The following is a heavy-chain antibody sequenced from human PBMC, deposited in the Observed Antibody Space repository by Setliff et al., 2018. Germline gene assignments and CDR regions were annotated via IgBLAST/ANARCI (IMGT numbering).Heavy chain of an antibody. CDR3: ARINFYVSSGHYYAPDY. J-gene: IGHJ4*02. CDR2: ISPYTGNT. Sequence: ASVKVSCKASGYTFTDFGINWVRQAPGQGLEWMGWISPYTGNTYSAQRFQGRVAMTTDTSKSTAYMEMRSLRSDDSAVYYCARINFYVSSGHYYAPDYWGQGTLVTVSS. D-gene: IGHD3-22*01. CDR1: GYTFTDFG. V-gene: IGHV1-18*01.